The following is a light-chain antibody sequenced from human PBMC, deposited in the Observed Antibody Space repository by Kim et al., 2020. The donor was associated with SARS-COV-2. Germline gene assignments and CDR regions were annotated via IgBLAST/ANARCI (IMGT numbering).Light chain of an antibody. CDR3: CSYASSSTLI. CDR2: EVS. Sequence: QSALTQPASVSGSPGQSITIPCTGTSSDVGIYNLVSWYQQHPGKAPKLMIYEVSKRPSGVSNRFSASKSGYTASLTISGLQAEDEADYYCCSYASSSTLIFGGGTQLTVL. J-gene: IGLJ2*01. CDR1: SSDVGIYNL. V-gene: IGLV2-23*02.